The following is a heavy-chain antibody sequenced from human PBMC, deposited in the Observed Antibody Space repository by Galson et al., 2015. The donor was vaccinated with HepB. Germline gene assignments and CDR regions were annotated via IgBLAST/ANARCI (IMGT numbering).Heavy chain of an antibody. CDR1: GFTFSTYA. CDR3: ATQPAAVHY. J-gene: IGHJ4*02. CDR2: IWFDGSKK. V-gene: IGHV3-33*01. D-gene: IGHD6-13*01. Sequence: SLRLSCAASGFTFSTYAMHWVRQAPGKGLDWVAVIWFDGSKKYYADSVKGRFTISRDNSKKTLFLQMNSLRVEDTGVYYCATQPAAVHYWGQGTLVTVSS.